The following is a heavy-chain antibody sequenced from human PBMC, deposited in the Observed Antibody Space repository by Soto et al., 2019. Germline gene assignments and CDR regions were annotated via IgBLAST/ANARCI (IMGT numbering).Heavy chain of an antibody. D-gene: IGHD3-9*01. J-gene: IGHJ6*02. CDR3: ARVHVEGYFDWLPSEGYYYYGMDV. V-gene: IGHV4-4*02. CDR2: IYHSGST. CDR1: GGSISSSNW. Sequence: PSETLSLTCAVSGGSISSSNWWSWVRQPPGKGLEWIGEIYHSGSTNYNPSLKSRVTISVDKSKNQFSLKLSSVTAADTAVYYCARVHVEGYFDWLPSEGYYYYGMDVWGQGPTVPVSS.